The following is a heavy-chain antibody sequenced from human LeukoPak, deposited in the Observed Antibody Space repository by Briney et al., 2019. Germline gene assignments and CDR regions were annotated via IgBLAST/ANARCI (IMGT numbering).Heavy chain of an antibody. V-gene: IGHV3-7*05. J-gene: IGHJ4*02. D-gene: IGHD5-12*01. CDR2: ISRDGSEK. Sequence: SGGSLRLSCAASGFTFTDSYMNWVRQSPGKGLDWVATISRDGSEKYYVDSLKGRFTISRDNAKKALYLQMNSLRVEGTAVYYCARGRGYGAYDWNDYWGQGTLVTVSS. CDR1: GFTFTDSY. CDR3: ARGRGYGAYDWNDY.